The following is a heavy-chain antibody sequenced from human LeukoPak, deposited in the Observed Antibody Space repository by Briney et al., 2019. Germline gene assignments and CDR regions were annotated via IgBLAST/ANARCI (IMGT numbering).Heavy chain of an antibody. D-gene: IGHD2-15*01. Sequence: GGSLRLSCAASGFSFSTYAMSWVRQAPGKGPEWVAVISYDGSNKYYADSVKGRFTISRDNSKNTLYLQMSSLRAEDTAVYYCAKRGDYSSFDYWGQGTLVTVSS. J-gene: IGHJ4*02. CDR2: ISYDGSNK. V-gene: IGHV3-30*18. CDR1: GFSFSTYA. CDR3: AKRGDYSSFDY.